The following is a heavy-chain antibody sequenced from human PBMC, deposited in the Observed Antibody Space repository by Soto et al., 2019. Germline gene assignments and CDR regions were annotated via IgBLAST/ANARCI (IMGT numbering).Heavy chain of an antibody. D-gene: IGHD6-19*01. CDR1: GYSITACAYY. CDR3: ARMYSSGSGWFHP. V-gene: IGHV4-39*07. J-gene: IGHJ5*02. Sequence: PSGTLTLTCFVSGYSITACAYYWSWIRHHPGKGLEWIGSFSSSGRFIYSPSLRSRVSISGDTSSNQFSMSLASVTAADTARYYCARMYSSGSGWFHPWGQGTLVTVSS. CDR2: FSSSGRF.